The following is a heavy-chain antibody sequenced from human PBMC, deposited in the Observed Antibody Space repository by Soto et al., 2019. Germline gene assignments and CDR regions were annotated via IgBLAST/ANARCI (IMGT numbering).Heavy chain of an antibody. CDR1: GFTFSSYS. J-gene: IGHJ4*02. Sequence: GGSLRLSCAASGFTFSSYSMNWVRQAPGKGLEWVSYISSGSGAIYYADSVKGRFTISRDNAKNSLYLQMNSLRDDDTAVYYCARDIRFTMIVTDSWGQGTLVTVSS. CDR2: ISSGSGAI. D-gene: IGHD3-22*01. CDR3: ARDIRFTMIVTDS. V-gene: IGHV3-48*02.